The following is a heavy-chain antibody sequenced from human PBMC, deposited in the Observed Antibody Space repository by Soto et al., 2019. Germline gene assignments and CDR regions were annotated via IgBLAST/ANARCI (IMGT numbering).Heavy chain of an antibody. D-gene: IGHD2-15*01. Sequence: PGGSLRLSCAASGFTVSSNYMSWVRQAPGKGLEWVSVIYSGGSTYYADSVKGRLTISRDNSKNTLYLQMNSLRAEDTAVYYCARDGGGCSGGSCYLDDAFDIWGQGTMVTVSS. J-gene: IGHJ3*02. CDR1: GFTVSSNY. V-gene: IGHV3-66*01. CDR3: ARDGGGCSGGSCYLDDAFDI. CDR2: IYSGGST.